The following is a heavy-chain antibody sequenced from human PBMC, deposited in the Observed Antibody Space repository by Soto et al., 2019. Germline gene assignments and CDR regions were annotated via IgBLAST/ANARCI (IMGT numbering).Heavy chain of an antibody. V-gene: IGHV2-5*02. D-gene: IGHD2-15*01. CDR2: IYWDDDK. CDR1: GFSLSTSGVG. J-gene: IGHJ4*02. CDR3: AHRQGYCSGGSCYMGTPIFDY. Sequence: QITLKESGPTLVKPTQTLTLTCTFSGFSLSTSGVGVGWIRQPPGKALEWLALIYWDDDKRYSPSLKSRLTITKDTSKNQVVLTMTNMDPVDTATYYCAHRQGYCSGGSCYMGTPIFDYWGQGTLVTVSS.